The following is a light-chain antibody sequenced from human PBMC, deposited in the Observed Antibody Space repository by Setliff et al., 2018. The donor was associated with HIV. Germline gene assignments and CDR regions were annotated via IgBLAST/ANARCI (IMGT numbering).Light chain of an antibody. Sequence: LTQPASVSGSPGQSITISCTGTSSDVGGYNSVSWYQQHPGKAPKVIIYEVTDRPSGVSDRFSGSKSGNTASLTISGLQAEDEADYYCSSYTSRNSYVFGTGTKVTVL. CDR2: EVT. CDR3: SSYTSRNSYV. CDR1: SSDVGGYNS. V-gene: IGLV2-14*01. J-gene: IGLJ1*01.